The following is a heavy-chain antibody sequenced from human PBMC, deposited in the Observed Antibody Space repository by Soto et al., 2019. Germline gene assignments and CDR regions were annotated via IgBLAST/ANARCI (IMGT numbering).Heavy chain of an antibody. D-gene: IGHD2-15*01. CDR1: GFTFSSYV. Sequence: EVQLLESGGGLVQPGGSLRLSCAASGFTFSSYVMSWVRQAPGKGLEWASAISGSGGTTYYADSVKGRFTISRDNSKNTVYLQMNSLRAEDTAVYYCAKESCSGGSCYYAYFDYWGQGTLVTVSS. CDR3: AKESCSGGSCYYAYFDY. V-gene: IGHV3-23*01. CDR2: ISGSGGTT. J-gene: IGHJ4*02.